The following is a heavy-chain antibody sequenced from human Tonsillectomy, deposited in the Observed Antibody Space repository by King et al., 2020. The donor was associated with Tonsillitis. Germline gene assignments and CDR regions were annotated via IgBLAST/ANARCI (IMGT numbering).Heavy chain of an antibody. CDR3: ARGGGTIFGVVVADSYYYYMDV. CDR1: GGSFSGYY. Sequence: VQLQQWGARLLKPSETLSLTCTVFGGSFSGYYWTWIRQPPGKGLEWIGEINHSGGTNYNPSLKSRVTISVDTSKNQFSLPLNSVTAADTAVYYCARGGGTIFGVVVADSYYYYMDVWAKGTTVTVSS. J-gene: IGHJ6*03. CDR2: INHSGGT. V-gene: IGHV4-34*01. D-gene: IGHD3-3*01.